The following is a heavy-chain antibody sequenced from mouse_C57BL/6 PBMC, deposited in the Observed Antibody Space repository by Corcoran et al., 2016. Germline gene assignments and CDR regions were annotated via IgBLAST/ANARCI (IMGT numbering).Heavy chain of an antibody. J-gene: IGHJ4*01. Sequence: QVQLQQSGAELVKPGASVKISCKASGYAFSSYWMNWVKQRPGKGLEWIGQIYPGDGDTNYNGKFKGKATLTADKSSSTAYMQLSSLTSEDSAVYFCARGEGGNYEDYYAMDYWGQGTSVTVSS. CDR1: GYAFSSYW. D-gene: IGHD2-1*01. CDR2: IYPGDGDT. CDR3: ARGEGGNYEDYYAMDY. V-gene: IGHV1-80*01.